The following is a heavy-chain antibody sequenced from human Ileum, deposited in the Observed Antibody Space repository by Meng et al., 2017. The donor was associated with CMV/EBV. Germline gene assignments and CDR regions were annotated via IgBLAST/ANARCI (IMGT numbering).Heavy chain of an antibody. J-gene: IGHJ4*02. D-gene: IGHD1-1*01. Sequence: GESLKISCAASGFTFSNYWMHWVRQAPGKGLVWVSHINNGGNSVTYADSVKGRFTISRDNAKNTLYLQMSSLRAEDTAVYYCAREMEGGGGYLDYWGQGTLVTVSS. V-gene: IGHV3-74*01. CDR3: AREMEGGGGYLDY. CDR1: GFTFSNYW. CDR2: INNGGNSV.